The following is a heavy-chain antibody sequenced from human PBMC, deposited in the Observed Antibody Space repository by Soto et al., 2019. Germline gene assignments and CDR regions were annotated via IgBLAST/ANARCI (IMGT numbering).Heavy chain of an antibody. CDR2: ISAYNGNT. D-gene: IGHD3-3*01. V-gene: IGHV1-18*01. CDR1: GYTFTSYG. Sequence: ASVKVSCKASGYTFTSYGISWVRQAPGQGLEWMGWISAYNGNTNYAQKLQGRVTMTTDTSTSTAYMELRSLRSDDTAVYYCARDTGAIFRETNWFDPWGQGTLVTVSS. J-gene: IGHJ5*02. CDR3: ARDTGAIFRETNWFDP.